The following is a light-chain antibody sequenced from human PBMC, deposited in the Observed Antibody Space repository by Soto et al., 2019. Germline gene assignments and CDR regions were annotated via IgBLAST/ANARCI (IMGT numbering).Light chain of an antibody. CDR2: GTS. Sequence: EIVLTQSPGTLSLSPGERATLSCRASQSVSSSYLAWYQQRPGQAPRLLIYGTSSRATDIPDRFSGSGSGTDFTLTISRLKPEYFAVYYCQQYGSSPLVTFGQGTRLEIK. CDR1: QSVSSSY. J-gene: IGKJ5*01. CDR3: QQYGSSPLVT. V-gene: IGKV3-20*01.